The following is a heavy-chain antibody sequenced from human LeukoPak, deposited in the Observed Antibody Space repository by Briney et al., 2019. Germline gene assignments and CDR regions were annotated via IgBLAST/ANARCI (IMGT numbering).Heavy chain of an antibody. J-gene: IGHJ5*02. V-gene: IGHV3-7*01. CDR1: GFTFSAFW. CDR3: ARVFAYGDASGP. D-gene: IGHD3-10*01. Sequence: QAGGSLRLSCAASGFTFSAFWMNWVRHAPGGGLEWVANISPDGSVKKYVDSVKGRFTISRDNAQDLLYLQMNSLRLDDTALYYCARVFAYGDASGPWGQGTQVIVSS. CDR2: ISPDGSVK.